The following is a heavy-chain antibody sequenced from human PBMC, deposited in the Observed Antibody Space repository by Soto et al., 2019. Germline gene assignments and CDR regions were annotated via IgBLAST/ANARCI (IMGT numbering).Heavy chain of an antibody. CDR1: GFTFDDYA. CDR3: AKDFTGTTTDDAFDI. CDR2: ISWNSGSI. Sequence: GGSLRLSCAASGFTFDDYAMHWVRQAPGKGLEWVSGISWNSGSIGYADSVKGRFTISRDNAKNSLYLQMNSLRAEDTALYYCAKDFTGTTTDDAFDIWGQGTMVTVSS. J-gene: IGHJ3*02. V-gene: IGHV3-9*01. D-gene: IGHD1-7*01.